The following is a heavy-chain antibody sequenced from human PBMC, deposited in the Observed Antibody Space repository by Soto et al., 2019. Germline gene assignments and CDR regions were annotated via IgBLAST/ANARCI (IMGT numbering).Heavy chain of an antibody. D-gene: IGHD2-2*01. CDR2: IIPIFGTA. Sequence: SVKVSCKASGGTFSSYAISWVRQAPGQGLEWMGGIIPIFGTANYAQKFQGRVTITADKSTSTAYMELSSLRSEDTAVYYCARDVVVPAARGPYYYDYWGQGTLVTVSS. CDR1: GGTFSSYA. V-gene: IGHV1-69*06. J-gene: IGHJ4*02. CDR3: ARDVVVPAARGPYYYDY.